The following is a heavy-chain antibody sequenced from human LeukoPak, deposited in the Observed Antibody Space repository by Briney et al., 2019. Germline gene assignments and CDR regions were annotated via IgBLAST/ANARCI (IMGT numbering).Heavy chain of an antibody. CDR3: AKDLAAAGTKDGMDV. CDR2: IGWNSGSI. J-gene: IGHJ6*02. V-gene: IGHV3-9*01. D-gene: IGHD6-13*01. CDR1: GFTFDDYA. Sequence: GRSLRLSCAASGFTFDDYACHGVRQAPGKGRDWVSGIGWNSGSIGYADSVKGRFTISRDNAKNSLYLQMDSLRAEDTALYYCAKDLAAAGTKDGMDVWGQGTTVTVSS.